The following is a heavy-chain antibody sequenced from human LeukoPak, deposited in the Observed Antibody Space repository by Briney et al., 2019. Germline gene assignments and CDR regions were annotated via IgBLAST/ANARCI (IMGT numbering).Heavy chain of an antibody. CDR1: GFSVNIYS. Sequence: GGSLRLSCSASGFSVNIYSMSWVRQSPGKGLEWIPYTGSIGSNIHYADSVKGRFTIYRDNAQKSLFLQMDTLRGDDTAVYYCASVGGRGIDYWGQGSLVSVSS. CDR3: ASVGGRGIDY. CDR2: TGSIGSNI. J-gene: IGHJ4*02. V-gene: IGHV3-48*01.